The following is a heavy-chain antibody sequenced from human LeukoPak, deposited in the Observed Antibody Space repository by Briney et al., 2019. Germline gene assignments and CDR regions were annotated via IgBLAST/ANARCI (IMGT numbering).Heavy chain of an antibody. J-gene: IGHJ4*02. CDR3: AQIYAYGSSQFDY. D-gene: IGHD3-10*01. CDR2: ISSSGSSI. V-gene: IGHV3-48*03. Sequence: GGSLRLSCAASGFTFSNYEMNWVRQAPGKGLEWVSYISSSGSSIYYADSVKGRFTISRDNAKNSLYLQMNSLRAEDTAVYYCAQIYAYGSSQFDYWGQGTLVTVSS. CDR1: GFTFSNYE.